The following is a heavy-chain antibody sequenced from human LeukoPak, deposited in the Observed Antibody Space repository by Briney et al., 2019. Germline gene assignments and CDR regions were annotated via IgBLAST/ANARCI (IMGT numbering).Heavy chain of an antibody. CDR2: INPNIGDT. J-gene: IGHJ4*02. CDR3: VRGDGYTSTRPFDY. D-gene: IGHD2-2*02. Sequence: ASVKVSCKASGYTFTGHYLHWVRQAPGQGLEWMGWINPNIGDTNYAQKIQGRVTMTRDTSINTVYMELSRLISDDMTVYYCVRGDGYTSTRPFDYWGQGTPVTVSS. CDR1: GYTFTGHY. V-gene: IGHV1-2*02.